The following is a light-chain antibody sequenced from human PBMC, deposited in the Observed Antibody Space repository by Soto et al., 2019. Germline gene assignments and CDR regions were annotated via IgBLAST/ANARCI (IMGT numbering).Light chain of an antibody. CDR1: QSISSW. V-gene: IGKV1-5*01. CDR2: DAS. Sequence: DIQMTQSPSTLSASVGDRVTITCRASQSISSWLAWYQQKPGKAPKLLIYDASSLESGVPSRFSGSGSGTEFTLTISGLQPDDFAPYYCQQYNSYSWTFGQGTKGDI. CDR3: QQYNSYSWT. J-gene: IGKJ1*01.